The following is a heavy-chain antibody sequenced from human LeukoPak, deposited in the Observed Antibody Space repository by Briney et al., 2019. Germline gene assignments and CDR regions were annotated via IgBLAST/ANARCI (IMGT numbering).Heavy chain of an antibody. CDR1: GGSISSSNYY. J-gene: IGHJ4*02. CDR3: VRQGGWGGAASLIDF. CDR2: MFYRGST. D-gene: IGHD2-15*01. V-gene: IGHV4-39*01. Sequence: SETLSLTCTVSGGSISSSNYYWGWIRQPPGKGLEWIGSMFYRGSTYYNASLKSRVTLSVDTSSNQFSLKLSSVTASDTAIFYCVRQGGWGGAASLIDFWGQGTLVTVSS.